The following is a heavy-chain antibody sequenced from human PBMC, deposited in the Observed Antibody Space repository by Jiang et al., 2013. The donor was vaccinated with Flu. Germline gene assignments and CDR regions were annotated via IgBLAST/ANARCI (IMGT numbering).Heavy chain of an antibody. V-gene: IGHV4-59*01. CDR1: GDSIRSYY. J-gene: IGHJ4*02. CDR2: IYYSGDT. Sequence: PGLVKPSETLSLTCTVSGDSIRSYYWSWIRQPPGKGLECIGYIYYSGDTNSNPSLKSRVTISLDTSKNQFSLKLTSVTAADTAVYYCARTARVFDYWGQGILVTVSS. CDR3: ARTARVFDY.